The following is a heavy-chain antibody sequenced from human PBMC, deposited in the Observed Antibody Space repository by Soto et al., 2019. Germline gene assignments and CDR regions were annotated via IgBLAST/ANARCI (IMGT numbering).Heavy chain of an antibody. CDR3: AKDRYMVRGVMGDY. D-gene: IGHD3-10*01. CDR1: GFTFSSYA. Sequence: EVQLLESGGGLVQPGGSLRLSCAASGFTFSSYAMSWVRQAPGKGLEWVSAISGSGGSTYYADSVKGRFTISRDNSKNTLYLQMNSLRAEDTAVYCCAKDRYMVRGVMGDYWGQGTLVTVSS. CDR2: ISGSGGST. V-gene: IGHV3-23*01. J-gene: IGHJ4*02.